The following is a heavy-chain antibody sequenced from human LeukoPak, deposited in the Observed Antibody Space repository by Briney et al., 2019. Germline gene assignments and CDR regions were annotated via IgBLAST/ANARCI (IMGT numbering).Heavy chain of an antibody. CDR3: ARNPAPVCSGGSCYIIPFDY. CDR1: GFTFSGYE. V-gene: IGHV3-48*03. J-gene: IGHJ4*02. CDR2: ISSSGSTI. D-gene: IGHD2-15*01. Sequence: GGSLRLSCAASGFTFSGYEMNWVRQAPGKGLEWVSYISSSGSTIYYADSVKGRFTISRDNAKNSLYLQMNSLRAEDTAVYYCARNPAPVCSGGSCYIIPFDYWGQGTLVTVSS.